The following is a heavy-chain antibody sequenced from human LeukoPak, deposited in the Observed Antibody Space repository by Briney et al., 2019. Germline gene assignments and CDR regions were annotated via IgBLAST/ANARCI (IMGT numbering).Heavy chain of an antibody. D-gene: IGHD3-22*01. Sequence: PSETLSLTCTVSGGSISSYYCSWIRQPPGKGLEWIGYIYYSGSTNYNPSLKSRVTISVDTSKNQFSLKLSSVTAADTAVYYCARAHYDSSGYFPWGFDLWGRGTLVTVSS. CDR1: GGSISSYY. V-gene: IGHV4-59*01. CDR2: IYYSGST. CDR3: ARAHYDSSGYFPWGFDL. J-gene: IGHJ2*01.